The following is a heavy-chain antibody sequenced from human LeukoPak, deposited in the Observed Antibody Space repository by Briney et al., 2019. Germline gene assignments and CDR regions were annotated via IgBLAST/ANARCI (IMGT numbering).Heavy chain of an antibody. V-gene: IGHV3-7*01. CDR2: IDPDGSEK. Sequence: PGGSLRLSCAASGFAFNSYWMSWVRQAPGKGLGWVANIDPDGSEKQYGDSVKGRFPTSRDNAKNSLYLQMNSLRAKDTAIYYCARIYYFGDNNWRYFDNWGQGTLVTVSS. D-gene: IGHD3-10*01. J-gene: IGHJ4*02. CDR3: ARIYYFGDNNWRYFDN. CDR1: GFAFNSYW.